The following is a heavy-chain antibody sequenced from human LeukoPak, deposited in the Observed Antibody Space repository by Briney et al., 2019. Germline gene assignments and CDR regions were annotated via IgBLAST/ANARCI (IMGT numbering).Heavy chain of an antibody. J-gene: IGHJ4*02. CDR2: IYHSGST. CDR1: GVSISSGGYS. CDR3: ARGLVGATGLPFDY. D-gene: IGHD1-26*01. V-gene: IGHV4-30-2*01. Sequence: SETLSLTCAVSGVSISSGGYSWSWIRQPPGKGLEWIGYIYHSGSTYYNPSLKSRVTISVDRSKNQFSLKLSSVTAADTAVYYCARGLVGATGLPFDYWGQGTLVTVSS.